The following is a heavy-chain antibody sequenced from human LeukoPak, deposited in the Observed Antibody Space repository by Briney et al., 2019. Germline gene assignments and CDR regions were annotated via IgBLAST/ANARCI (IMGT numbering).Heavy chain of an antibody. CDR2: ISSSSSYI. D-gene: IGHD2-2*02. CDR1: GFTFSSYS. V-gene: IGHV3-21*01. CDR3: ARGGDCSSTSCYTEFDY. Sequence: PGGSLRLSCAASGFTFSSYSMNWVRQAPGKGLEWVSSISSSSSYIYYADSVKGRFTISRDNAKNSLYLQMNSLRAEDTAVYYCARGGDCSSTSCYTEFDYWGQGTLVTVSS. J-gene: IGHJ4*02.